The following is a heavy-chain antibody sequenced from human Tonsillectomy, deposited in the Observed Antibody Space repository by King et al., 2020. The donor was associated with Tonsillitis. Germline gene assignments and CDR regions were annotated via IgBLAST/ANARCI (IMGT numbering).Heavy chain of an antibody. CDR2: IYPADSDT. D-gene: IGHD3-16*02. J-gene: IGHJ4*02. CDR1: GYNFTNYW. CDR3: TSRSGYLSSDY. V-gene: IGHV5-51*03. Sequence: QLVQSGAEVKKPGESLKISCKGSGYNFTNYWIAWVRQMPGKGLEWMGIIYPADSDTRFSPSFQGQVTISVDKSISTAYLQWSSLKASDTAMYYRTSRSGYLSSDYWGQGTLVTVSS.